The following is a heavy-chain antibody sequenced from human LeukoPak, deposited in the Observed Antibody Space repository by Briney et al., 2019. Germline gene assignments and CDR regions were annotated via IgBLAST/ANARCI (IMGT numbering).Heavy chain of an antibody. CDR3: ARDGVYYYGSGSYYTPPGYYYGMDV. CDR2: ISYDGSNK. V-gene: IGHV3-30-3*01. D-gene: IGHD3-10*01. CDR1: GFTFSSYA. J-gene: IGHJ6*02. Sequence: PGRSLRLSCAASGFTFSSYAMHWVRQAPGKGLEWVAVISYDGSNKYYADSVKGRFTISRDNSKNTLYLQMNSLRAEDTAVYYCARDGVYYYGSGSYYTPPGYYYGMDVWGQGTTVTVSS.